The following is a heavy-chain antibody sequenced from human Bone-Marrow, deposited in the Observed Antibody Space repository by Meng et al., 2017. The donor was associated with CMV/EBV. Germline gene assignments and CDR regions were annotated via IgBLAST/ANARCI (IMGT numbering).Heavy chain of an antibody. V-gene: IGHV3-74*01. J-gene: IGHJ4*02. Sequence: LSCAASGFTFSSYWMHWVRQAPGKGLVWVSRINADGSTTSYADSVKGRFTISRDNAKNTLYLQMDSLRAEDTAVYYCARDSSSSFDYWGQGTLVTVSS. CDR2: INADGSTT. CDR1: GFTFSSYW. D-gene: IGHD6-13*01. CDR3: ARDSSSSFDY.